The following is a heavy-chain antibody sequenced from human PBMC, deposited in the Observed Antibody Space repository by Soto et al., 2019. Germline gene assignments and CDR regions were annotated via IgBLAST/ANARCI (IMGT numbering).Heavy chain of an antibody. J-gene: IGHJ4*02. CDR3: AKDPLGQNYYDSSGSFDY. V-gene: IGHV3-23*01. CDR1: GFAFSSYA. Sequence: QPRGSLRLSCAASGFAFSSYAMSWFRQAPGKGLEWVSAISGSGGSTYYADSVKGRFTISRDNSKNTLYLQMNSLRAEDTAVYYCAKDPLGQNYYDSSGSFDYWGQGTLVTVSS. D-gene: IGHD3-22*01. CDR2: ISGSGGST.